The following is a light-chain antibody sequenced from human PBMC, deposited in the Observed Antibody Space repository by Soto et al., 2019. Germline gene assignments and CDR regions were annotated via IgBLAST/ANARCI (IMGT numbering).Light chain of an antibody. Sequence: EIVVTQSPGTLSLSPGERATLSCRASQSVGSNYLAWYQQKPGQAPRLLIYSASRRATGIPDRFSGSGSGTDFTLTIARLEPEDFAVYYCQQYGSSPRTFGQGTKVEIK. CDR3: QQYGSSPRT. V-gene: IGKV3-20*01. CDR1: QSVGSNY. CDR2: SAS. J-gene: IGKJ1*01.